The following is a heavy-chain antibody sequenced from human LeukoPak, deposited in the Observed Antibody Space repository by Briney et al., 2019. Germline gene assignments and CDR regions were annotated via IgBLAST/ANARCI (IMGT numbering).Heavy chain of an antibody. J-gene: IGHJ6*04. CDR3: SSYYYYYGMDV. CDR2: VNHSGST. Sequence: SETLSLTCAVSGGSFSGYYWSWICHHPRKGMERKGEVNHSGSTNYNPSLKSRVTLSVATSTTKFSSNLSSVTSADTALSYCSSYYYYYGMDVWGEGTTVSVSS. CDR1: GGSFSGYY. V-gene: IGHV4-34*01.